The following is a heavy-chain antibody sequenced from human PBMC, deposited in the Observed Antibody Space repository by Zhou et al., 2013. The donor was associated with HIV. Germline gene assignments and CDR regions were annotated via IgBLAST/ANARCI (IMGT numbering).Heavy chain of an antibody. D-gene: IGHD3-22*01. Sequence: EVQLVQSGAEVKKPGESLKISCKGSGYNFTSYWIGWVRQMPGKGLEWMGIIYPGDSETRYSPSFQGQVTISADKSISTAYLQWSSLKASDTAMYYCARRHYYDSSGYYYSYWYFDLWGRGTLVTVSS. CDR2: IYPGDSET. CDR3: ARRHYYDSSGYYYSYWYFDL. J-gene: IGHJ2*01. V-gene: IGHV5-51*01. CDR1: GYNFTSYW.